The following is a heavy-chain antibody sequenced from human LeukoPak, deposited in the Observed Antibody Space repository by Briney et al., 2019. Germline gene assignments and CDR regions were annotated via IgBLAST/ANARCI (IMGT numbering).Heavy chain of an antibody. D-gene: IGHD6-13*01. CDR1: GFTVSSNY. V-gene: IGHV3-53*01. J-gene: IGHJ5*02. CDR2: IYSGGST. Sequence: GRSLRLSCAASGFTVSSNYMSWVRQAPGKGLEWVSVIYSGGSTYYADSVKGRFTISRDNSKNTLYLQMNSLRAEDTAVYYCAREIAAAGKGSWFDPWGQGTLVTVSS. CDR3: AREIAAAGKGSWFDP.